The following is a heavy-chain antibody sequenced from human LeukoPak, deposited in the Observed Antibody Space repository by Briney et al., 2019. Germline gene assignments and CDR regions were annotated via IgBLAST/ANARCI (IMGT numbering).Heavy chain of an antibody. CDR2: IYPSGST. V-gene: IGHV4-4*09. CDR1: GGPISSHY. D-gene: IGHD2-2*01. CDR3: ARQNPLSSAFDI. Sequence: PSDTLSLTCTVSGGPISSHYWRWIRHPPGKGLEWIWYIYPSGSTKYNPSLERRVTISVGPSKAEFSLKLRSVSAADTAVYYCARQNPLSSAFDIWGQGTMVTVSS. J-gene: IGHJ3*02.